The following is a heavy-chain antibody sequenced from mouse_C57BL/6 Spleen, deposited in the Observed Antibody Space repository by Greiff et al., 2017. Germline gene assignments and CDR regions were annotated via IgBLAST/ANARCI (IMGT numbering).Heavy chain of an antibody. CDR1: GFSFNTYA. CDR3: VRQGGYLPYYYAMDY. D-gene: IGHD2-2*01. V-gene: IGHV10-1*01. CDR2: IRSKSNNYAT. Sequence: EVQLQESGGGLVQPKGSLKLSCAASGFSFNTYAMNWVRQAPGKGLEWVARIRSKSNNYATYYADSVKDRFTISRDDSESMLYLQMNNLKTEDTAMYYCVRQGGYLPYYYAMDYWGQGTSVTVSS. J-gene: IGHJ4*01.